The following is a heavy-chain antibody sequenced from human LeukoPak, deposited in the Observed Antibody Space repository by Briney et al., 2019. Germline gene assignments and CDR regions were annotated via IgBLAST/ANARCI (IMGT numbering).Heavy chain of an antibody. CDR2: IYPGDSDT. Sequence: GESLKISCKGSGYSFTSYWIGWVRQMPGKGLEWMGIIYPGDSDTRYSPSFQGQVTISADKSISTAYLQWSSLKASDTAVYYCARRYYYDSSGYPVGAFDIWGQGTMVTVSS. D-gene: IGHD3-22*01. CDR3: ARRYYYDSSGYPVGAFDI. J-gene: IGHJ3*02. CDR1: GYSFTSYW. V-gene: IGHV5-51*01.